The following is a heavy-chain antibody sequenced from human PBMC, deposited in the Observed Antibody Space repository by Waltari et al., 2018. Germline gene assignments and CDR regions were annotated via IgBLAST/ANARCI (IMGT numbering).Heavy chain of an antibody. V-gene: IGHV1-2*02. J-gene: IGHJ4*02. CDR3: ARDGTNWNYFDY. D-gene: IGHD1-20*01. CDR2: FNPNRGGT. CDR1: GYTFTDSY. Sequence: QVQLVQSGAEVKKPGASVKVSCKTSGYTFTDSYIHWVRQAPGQGLEWMGWFNPNRGGTKYAQKFQGRVTMTRDTSFSTAYMELSSLRSDDTAVYYCARDGTNWNYFDYWGQGTLVTVSS.